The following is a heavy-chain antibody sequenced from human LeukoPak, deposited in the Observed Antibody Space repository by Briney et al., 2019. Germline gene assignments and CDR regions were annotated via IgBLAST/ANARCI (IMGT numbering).Heavy chain of an antibody. V-gene: IGHV3-23*01. CDR3: AKEGPYHYYDSSGYYYFDY. Sequence: GGSLRLSCAASGFTFSSYAMSWVRQAPGKGLEWVSAISGSGGSTYYAASVKGRFTISRDNSKNTLYLQMNSLRAEDTAVYYCAKEGPYHYYDSSGYYYFDYWGQGTLVTVSS. D-gene: IGHD3-22*01. CDR1: GFTFSSYA. CDR2: ISGSGGST. J-gene: IGHJ4*02.